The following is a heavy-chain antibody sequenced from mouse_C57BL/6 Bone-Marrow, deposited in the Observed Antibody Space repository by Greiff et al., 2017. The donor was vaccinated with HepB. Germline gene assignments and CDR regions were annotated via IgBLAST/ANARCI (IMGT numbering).Heavy chain of an antibody. D-gene: IGHD2-2*01. V-gene: IGHV5-4*03. CDR1: GFTFSSYA. CDR2: ISDGGSYT. CDR3: ARGGYPWYFDV. J-gene: IGHJ1*03. Sequence: EVKLVESGGGLVKPGGSLKLSCAASGFTFSSYAMSWVRQTPEKRLEWVATISDGGSYTYYPDNVKGRFTISRDNAKNNLYLQMSHLKSEDTAMYYCARGGYPWYFDVWGTGTTVTVSS.